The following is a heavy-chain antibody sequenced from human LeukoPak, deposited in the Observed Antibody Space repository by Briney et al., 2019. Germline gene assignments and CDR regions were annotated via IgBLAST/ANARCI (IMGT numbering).Heavy chain of an antibody. CDR1: GFNFMNYG. CDR3: AKDQKTGYSPFDS. Sequence: GGSLRLSCAASGFNFMNYGMNWVRQAPGKGLEWVSSITGGVAEAYYADAVQGRFTISRDNSKNTLYLQMNGLRAEDTGIYFCAKDQKTGYSPFDSWGQGTLVTVSS. D-gene: IGHD5-12*01. CDR2: ITGGVAEA. J-gene: IGHJ4*02. V-gene: IGHV3-23*01.